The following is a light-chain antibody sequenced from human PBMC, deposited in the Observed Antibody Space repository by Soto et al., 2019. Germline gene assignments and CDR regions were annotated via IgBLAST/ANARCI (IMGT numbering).Light chain of an antibody. CDR2: KAS. V-gene: IGKV1-5*03. CDR1: QSISSW. J-gene: IGKJ1*01. CDR3: QHYNLYLWT. Sequence: DIQMTQSPSTLSASVGDRVTITCRASQSISSWLAWYQQKAGKAPKLLIYKASSLDSGVPSRFSGSGSGTEFTLTISSLQPDDFATYYCQHYNLYLWTFGQGTKVDIK.